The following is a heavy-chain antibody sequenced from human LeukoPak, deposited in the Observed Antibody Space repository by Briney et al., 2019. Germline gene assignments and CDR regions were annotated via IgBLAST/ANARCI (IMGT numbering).Heavy chain of an antibody. V-gene: IGHV3-23*01. CDR2: ISGSGAGT. J-gene: IGHJ4*02. D-gene: IGHD6-13*01. CDR3: ATDPRAAAGSEFDY. CDR1: GFIFNNYA. Sequence: GGSLRLSCAASGFIFNNYAMSWVRQAPGKGLECVSAISGSGAGTYYADSVKGRFTISRDNSKNTLYLRINSLRAEDTALYYCATDPRAAAGSEFDYWGQGTLVTVSS.